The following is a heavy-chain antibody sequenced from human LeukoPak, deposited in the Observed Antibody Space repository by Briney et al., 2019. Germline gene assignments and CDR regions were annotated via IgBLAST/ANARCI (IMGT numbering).Heavy chain of an antibody. D-gene: IGHD5-18*01. V-gene: IGHV4-39*01. CDR3: TRHGYGCGRWYFDL. J-gene: IGHJ2*01. CDR2: IYYSRSP. Sequence: SETLSLTCTVSDGSLSSNNFYWGWTRHPPGRGLEWIGDIYYSRSPYYNPSLKSRLTISVATSKNQFSLKLSSVTATETAIYYCTRHGYGCGRWYFDLWGRGTLVTASS. CDR1: DGSLSSNNFY.